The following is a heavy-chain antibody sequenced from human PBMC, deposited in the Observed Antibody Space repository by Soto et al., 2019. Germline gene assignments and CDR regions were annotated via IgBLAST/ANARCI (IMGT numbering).Heavy chain of an antibody. Sequence: PSETLSLTCAVYGGSFSGYYWTWIRQPPGTGLEWIGEINHSGSTNYNPSLKSRVTISVDTSKNQFSLKLTSVTAADTAVYYCARDSLKGATTDYYYGMDVWGQGTTVTVSS. D-gene: IGHD1-26*01. CDR3: ARDSLKGATTDYYYGMDV. V-gene: IGHV4-34*01. CDR2: INHSGST. J-gene: IGHJ6*02. CDR1: GGSFSGYY.